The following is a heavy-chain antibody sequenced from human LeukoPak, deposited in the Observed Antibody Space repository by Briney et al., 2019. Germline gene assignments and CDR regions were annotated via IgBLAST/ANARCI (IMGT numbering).Heavy chain of an antibody. D-gene: IGHD6-19*01. CDR1: GFPITSHW. CDR2: INSDGSEK. CDR3: ASGGGWVFFN. J-gene: IGHJ4*02. Sequence: GGSLRLSCAASGFPITSHWLSWFRQSPGRGLEWVAHINSDGSEKNYVDSVKGRFTISRDNARNSQFLQMNSLRAEDTAVYYCASGGGWVFFNWGQGTLVTVSS. V-gene: IGHV3-7*01.